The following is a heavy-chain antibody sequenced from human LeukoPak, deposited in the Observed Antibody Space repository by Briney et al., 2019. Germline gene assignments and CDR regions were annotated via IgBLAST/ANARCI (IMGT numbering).Heavy chain of an antibody. CDR2: IIPILGIA. CDR1: GGTFSSYA. CDR3: ARDKWGDYYDSSGYIPVDY. V-gene: IGHV1-69*04. J-gene: IGHJ4*02. D-gene: IGHD3-22*01. Sequence: SVKVSCKASGGTFSSYAISWVRQAPGQGLEWMGRIIPILGIANYAQKFQGRVTITADKSTSTAYMELSSLRSEGTAVYYCARDKWGDYYDSSGYIPVDYWGQGTLVTVSS.